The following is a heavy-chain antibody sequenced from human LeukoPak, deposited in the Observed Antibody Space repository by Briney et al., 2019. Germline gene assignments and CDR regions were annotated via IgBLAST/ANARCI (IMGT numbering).Heavy chain of an antibody. CDR2: ISDSGGST. CDR3: AKDRSGPTIDY. D-gene: IGHD3-16*02. CDR1: GFTFSSYA. Sequence: GGSLRLSCAASGFTFSSYAMSWVRQAPGKGLEWVSAISDSGGSTYYADSVKGRFPISRDNSKNTLYLQMNSLRAEDTAVYYCAKDRSGPTIDYWGQGTLVTVSS. V-gene: IGHV3-23*01. J-gene: IGHJ4*02.